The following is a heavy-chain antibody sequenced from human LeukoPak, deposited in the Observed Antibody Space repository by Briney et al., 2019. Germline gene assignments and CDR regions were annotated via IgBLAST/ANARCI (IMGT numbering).Heavy chain of an antibody. J-gene: IGHJ4*02. CDR3: ATCRIPSRYYFDY. V-gene: IGHV3-74*01. D-gene: IGHD2/OR15-2a*01. Sequence: GGSLRLSCVASGFTFSSYWMHWVRQDPRKGLVWVSRINGDGRNINYADSVRGRFTISRDNSKNTLYLQMNSLRAEDTAVYYCATCRIPSRYYFDYWGQGTLVTVSS. CDR1: GFTFSSYW. CDR2: INGDGRNI.